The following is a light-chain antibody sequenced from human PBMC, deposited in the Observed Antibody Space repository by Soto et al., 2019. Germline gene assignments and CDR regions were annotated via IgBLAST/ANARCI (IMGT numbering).Light chain of an antibody. V-gene: IGKV3-20*01. J-gene: IGKJ1*01. Sequence: EIVLTQSPGTLSLSAGERATLSCRASLSVTSGYLVWYQQKPGQTPTVLIYGASSRATGIPDRFSGSWSGTDFTLTISRLEPEDFAVYYCQQYDTSPSFGQGTKVDIK. CDR1: LSVTSGY. CDR3: QQYDTSPS. CDR2: GAS.